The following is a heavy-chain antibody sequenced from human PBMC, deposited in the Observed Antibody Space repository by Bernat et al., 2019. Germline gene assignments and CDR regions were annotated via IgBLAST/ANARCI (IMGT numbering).Heavy chain of an antibody. J-gene: IGHJ4*02. CDR1: GYSIRSGYY. V-gene: IGHV4-38-2*01. Sequence: QVQLQESGPGLVKPSETLSLTCAVSGYSIRSGYYWGWIRQPPGKGLEWIGNIHYSGSTYYSPSLKSRVTISVDTSKNQFSLDLSSVTAADTAVYFCARSFDCGYFDFWGQGTLVTVSS. D-gene: IGHD3-9*01. CDR3: ARSFDCGYFDF. CDR2: IHYSGST.